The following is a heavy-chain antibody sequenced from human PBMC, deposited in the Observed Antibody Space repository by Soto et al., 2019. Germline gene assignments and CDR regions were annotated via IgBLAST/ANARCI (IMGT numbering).Heavy chain of an antibody. V-gene: IGHV3-21*01. CDR1: GFTFSSYS. CDR3: ARDVGNPWGYYYMDV. D-gene: IGHD3-16*01. CDR2: ISSSSSYI. J-gene: IGHJ6*03. Sequence: GGSLRLSCAASGFTFSSYSMNWVRQAPGKGLEWVSSISSSSSYIYYADSVKGRFTISRDNAKNSLYLQMNSLRAEDTAVYYCARDVGNPWGYYYMDVWGKGTTVTVSS.